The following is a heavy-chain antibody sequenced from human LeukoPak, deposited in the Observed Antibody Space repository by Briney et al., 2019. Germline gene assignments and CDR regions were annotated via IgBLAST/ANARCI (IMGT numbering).Heavy chain of an antibody. J-gene: IGHJ3*02. D-gene: IGHD2-15*01. CDR3: AGGYCSGGSCYSYDAFDI. CDR2: INPSGGST. CDR1: GYTFTSYY. V-gene: IGHV1-46*01. Sequence: ASVKVSCKASGYTFTSYYMHWVRQAPGQGLEWMGIINPSGGSTSYAQKFQGRVTMTRDTSTSTVYMELSSLRSEDTAVYYCAGGYCSGGSCYSYDAFDIWGQGTMVTVSS.